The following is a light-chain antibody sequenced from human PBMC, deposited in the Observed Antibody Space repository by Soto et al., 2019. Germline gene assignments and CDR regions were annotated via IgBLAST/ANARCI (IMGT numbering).Light chain of an antibody. CDR1: SSDVGGYNF. V-gene: IGLV2-8*01. J-gene: IGLJ2*01. CDR3: SSYSGSDNFVV. CDR2: EVI. Sequence: QPALTQPPSASGSPGQSVTISCAGTSSDVGGYNFVSWYQQHPGKVPKLMIYEVIKRPSGVPDRFSGSKSGNTASLTVSGLHAEDEADYYCSSYSGSDNFVVFGGGTKLTVL.